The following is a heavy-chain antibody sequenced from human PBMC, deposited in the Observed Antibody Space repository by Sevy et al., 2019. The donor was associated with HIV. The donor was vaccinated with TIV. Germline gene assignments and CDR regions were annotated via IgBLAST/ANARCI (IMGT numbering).Heavy chain of an antibody. CDR1: GFTVSNNY. CDR2: IYSGGTT. V-gene: IGHV3-53*01. J-gene: IGHJ4*02. D-gene: IGHD6-13*01. CDR3: ARDPPGIAATGGG. Sequence: GGSLRLSCAASGFTVSNNYMNWVRQAPGKGLEWVSLIYSGGTTHYADSVKGRFTISRDHSKNTLYLQMNSLRAEDTAIYCCARDPPGIAATGGGWGQGTLVTVSS.